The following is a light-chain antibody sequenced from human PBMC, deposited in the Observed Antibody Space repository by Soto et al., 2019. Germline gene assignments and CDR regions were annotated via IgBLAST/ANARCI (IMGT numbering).Light chain of an antibody. CDR2: KAS. V-gene: IGKV1-5*03. CDR3: QQSYTTLGS. J-gene: IGKJ1*01. CDR1: QTISSW. Sequence: DIQMTQSPSTLSGSVGDRVTITCRASQTISSWLAWYQQKPGKAPKLLIYKASTLKSGVPSRFSGSGSGTEFTLTISSLQPDDFATYYCQQSYTTLGSFGQGTTVDIK.